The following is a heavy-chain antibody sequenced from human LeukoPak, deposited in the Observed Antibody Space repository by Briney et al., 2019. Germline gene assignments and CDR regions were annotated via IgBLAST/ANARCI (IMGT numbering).Heavy chain of an antibody. J-gene: IGHJ2*01. CDR2: ISYIGST. V-gene: IGHV4-59*08. Sequence: SETLSLTCTVSGASISSYYWSWIRQPPGKGLEWIGYISYIGSTNYNPSLKSRVTISVDASKNQFSLKLSSVTAADTAVYYCARAVGVGRGTYFDLWGRGTLVTVSS. D-gene: IGHD1-1*01. CDR1: GASISSYY. CDR3: ARAVGVGRGTYFDL.